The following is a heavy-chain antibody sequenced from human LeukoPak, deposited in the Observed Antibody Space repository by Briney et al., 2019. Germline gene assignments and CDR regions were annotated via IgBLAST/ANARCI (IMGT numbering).Heavy chain of an antibody. CDR2: INPNSGGT. V-gene: IGHV1-2*02. CDR3: ARGDIVVVPAARNWFDP. J-gene: IGHJ5*02. D-gene: IGHD2-2*01. Sequence: ASVKVSCKASGYTFTGYYMHWVRQAPGQGLEWMGWINPNSGGTNYAQKFQGRVTMTRDTSISTAYMELSRLRSDDTAVYYCARGDIVVVPAARNWFDPSGQGTLVTVSS. CDR1: GYTFTGYY.